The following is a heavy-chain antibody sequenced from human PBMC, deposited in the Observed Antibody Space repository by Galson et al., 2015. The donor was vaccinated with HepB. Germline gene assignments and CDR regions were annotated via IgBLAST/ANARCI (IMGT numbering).Heavy chain of an antibody. J-gene: IGHJ5*02. D-gene: IGHD3-22*01. CDR3: ARNVYYDTSGYYYKPGWIDP. V-gene: IGHV6-1*01. Sequence: CAISGDSASSNSAAWNWIRQSPSRGLEWLGRTYYRFKWYYDYAVSVKSRITINPDISKNQFSLQSDSVTPEDTAVYYCARNVYYDTSGYYYKPGWIDPWGQGTLVTVSS. CDR1: GDSASSNSAA. CDR2: TYYRFKWYY.